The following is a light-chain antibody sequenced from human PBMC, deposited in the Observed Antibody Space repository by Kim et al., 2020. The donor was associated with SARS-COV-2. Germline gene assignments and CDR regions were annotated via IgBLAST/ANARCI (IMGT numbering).Light chain of an antibody. J-gene: IGLJ2*01. V-gene: IGLV3-19*01. CDR1: SLRSYY. CDR2: GKN. CDR3: NPRDSSGNHLV. Sequence: SSELTQHPAVSVALGQTVRITCQGDSLRSYYASWYQQKPGQAPVLVIYGKNNRPSGIPDRFSGSSSGNTASLTITGAHPEDEADYYCNPRDSSGNHLVFGGGTQLSVL.